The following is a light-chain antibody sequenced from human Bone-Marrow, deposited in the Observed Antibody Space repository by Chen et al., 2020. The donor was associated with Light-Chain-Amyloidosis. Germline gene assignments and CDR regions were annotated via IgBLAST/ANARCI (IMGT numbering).Light chain of an antibody. CDR1: NIGSTS. CDR2: DDI. J-gene: IGLJ3*02. Sequence: SYVLTQPSSVSVAPGQTATIACGGNNIGSTSVHWYQQTPGQAPLLVVYDDIDRPSGIPERLSGSNSGTTATLSVSRVEAGDEADYYGQVWDRSSDRPVFGGGTKLTVL. CDR3: QVWDRSSDRPV. V-gene: IGLV3-21*02.